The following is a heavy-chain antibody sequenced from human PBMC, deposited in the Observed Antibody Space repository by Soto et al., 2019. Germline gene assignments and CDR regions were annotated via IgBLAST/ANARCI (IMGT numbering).Heavy chain of an antibody. CDR3: ARDGGRHSGGIDY. J-gene: IGHJ4*02. Sequence: GASVKVSCKASGGTFSSYSINWVRQAPGQGLGWMGEIIPIFGTANYAQKFQGRVTITADESTSTAYMELSSLRSEDTAVYYCARDGGRHSGGIDYWGQGTLVTVS. CDR2: IIPIFGTA. D-gene: IGHD1-26*01. CDR1: GGTFSSYS. V-gene: IGHV1-69*13.